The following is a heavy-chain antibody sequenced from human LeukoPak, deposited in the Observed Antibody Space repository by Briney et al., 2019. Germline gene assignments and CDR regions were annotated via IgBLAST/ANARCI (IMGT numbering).Heavy chain of an antibody. CDR1: GGSVSSHF. J-gene: IGHJ6*03. Sequence: PSETLSLTCTVSGGSVSSHFWSWIRQPPGKGLEWIGYIYNSGITNYNPSLKSRVTMSVDTSKNQFSLMLRSVTAADTAVYYCARDHRPAGAPGYYMDVWGKGTTVTVSS. V-gene: IGHV4-59*02. D-gene: IGHD4/OR15-4a*01. CDR3: ARDHRPAGAPGYYMDV. CDR2: IYNSGIT.